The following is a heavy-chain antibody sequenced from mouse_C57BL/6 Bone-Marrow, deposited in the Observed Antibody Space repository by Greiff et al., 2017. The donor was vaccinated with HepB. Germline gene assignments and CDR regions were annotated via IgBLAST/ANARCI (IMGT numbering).Heavy chain of an antibody. J-gene: IGHJ1*03. V-gene: IGHV1-64*01. CDR1: GYTFTSYW. CDR3: ASPFSTVVYRYFDV. Sequence: QVQLQQPGAELVKPGASVKLSCKASGYTFTSYWMHWVKQRPGQGLEWIGMIHPNSGSTNYNEKFKSKATLTVDKSSSTAYMQLSSLTSEDSAVYDCASPFSTVVYRYFDVCGTGTTLTVSS. CDR2: IHPNSGST. D-gene: IGHD1-1*01.